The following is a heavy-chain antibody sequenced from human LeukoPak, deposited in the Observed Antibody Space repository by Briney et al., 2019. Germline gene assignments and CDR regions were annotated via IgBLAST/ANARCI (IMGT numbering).Heavy chain of an antibody. Sequence: SVKVSCKASGGTFSSYAISWVRQAPGQGLEWMGRIIPILGIANYAQKFRGRVTITADKSTSTAYMELSSLRSEDTAVYYCARDHTGASSSWYSGFDPWGQGTLVTVSS. V-gene: IGHV1-69*04. CDR2: IIPILGIA. CDR1: GGTFSSYA. J-gene: IGHJ5*02. CDR3: ARDHTGASSSWYSGFDP. D-gene: IGHD6-13*01.